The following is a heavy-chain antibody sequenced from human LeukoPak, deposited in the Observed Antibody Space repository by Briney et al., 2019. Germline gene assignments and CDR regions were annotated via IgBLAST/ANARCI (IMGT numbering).Heavy chain of an antibody. D-gene: IGHD6-19*01. J-gene: IGHJ6*03. CDR1: GYTFTSYG. CDR2: ISAYNGNT. Sequence: ASVKVSCKASGYTFTSYGISWVRQAPGQGLEWMGWISAYNGNTNYAQKLQGRVTMTTDTSTSTAYMELRSLRSDDTAAYYCARVISVAGIPYYYYYMDVWGKGTTVTVSS. V-gene: IGHV1-18*01. CDR3: ARVISVAGIPYYYYYMDV.